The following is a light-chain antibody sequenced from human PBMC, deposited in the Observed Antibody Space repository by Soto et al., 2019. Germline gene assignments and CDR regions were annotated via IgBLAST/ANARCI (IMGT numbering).Light chain of an antibody. CDR1: NTDVGGYNY. CDR3: TSYTPTGALV. CDR2: EVR. J-gene: IGLJ6*01. V-gene: IGLV2-14*01. Sequence: QSVLAQPASVSGSPGLSITVSCTGTNTDVGGYNYVSWCQHRPGKAPRLMIYEVRNRLSGVSNRFSGSKSGNTASLTISGLQSEDEADYYCTSYTPTGALVFGSGTKVTVL.